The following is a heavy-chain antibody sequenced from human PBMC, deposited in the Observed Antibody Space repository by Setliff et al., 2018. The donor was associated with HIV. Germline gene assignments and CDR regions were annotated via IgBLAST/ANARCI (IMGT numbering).Heavy chain of an antibody. D-gene: IGHD2-15*01. Sequence: GGSLRLSCAASGFTFSTYWMNWVRQAPGKGLVWVSRINSDGSSTGHADSVKGRFTISRDNAKNTVYLQMNSLRAEDTAVYFCTRCAPGPYCRNSFDYWGRGALVTVSS. CDR2: INSDGSST. CDR3: TRCAPGPYCRNSFDY. CDR1: GFTFSTYW. V-gene: IGHV3-74*01. J-gene: IGHJ4*02.